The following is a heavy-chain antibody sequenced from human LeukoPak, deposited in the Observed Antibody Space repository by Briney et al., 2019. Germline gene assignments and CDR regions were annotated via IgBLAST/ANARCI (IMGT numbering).Heavy chain of an antibody. CDR3: ASRGRYSSSWYFDY. Sequence: GGSLRLSCAASGFTFSSYAMHWVRQAPGKGLEWVAVISYDGSNKYYADSVKGRFAISRDNSKNTLYLQMNSLRAEDTAVYYCASRGRYSSSWYFDYWGQGTLVTVSS. D-gene: IGHD6-13*01. J-gene: IGHJ4*02. CDR2: ISYDGSNK. CDR1: GFTFSSYA. V-gene: IGHV3-30*09.